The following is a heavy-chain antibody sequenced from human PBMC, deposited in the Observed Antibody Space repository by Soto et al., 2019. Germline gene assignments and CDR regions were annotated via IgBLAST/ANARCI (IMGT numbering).Heavy chain of an antibody. Sequence: QVQLVESGGGVVQPGRSLRLSCAASGFTFSTYAMHWVRQAPGKGLEWVTVIWYDGSNKNYADSVKGRFTISRDNSKDTLYLQMNSLRAEDTAVYYCARERDGLDVWGQRTTVTVSS. CDR2: IWYDGSNK. J-gene: IGHJ6*02. CDR1: GFTFSTYA. V-gene: IGHV3-33*01. CDR3: ARERDGLDV.